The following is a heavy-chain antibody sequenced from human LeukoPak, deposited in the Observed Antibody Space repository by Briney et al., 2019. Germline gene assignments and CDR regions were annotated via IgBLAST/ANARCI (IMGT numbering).Heavy chain of an antibody. CDR1: GFTFSSYW. CDR3: ARDLRVEREQQLVSFFYYYYGMDV. Sequence: GGSLRLSCAASGFTFSSYWMTWVRQAPGKGLEWVANIKHDGSEKYYVDSVQGRFTISRDNAKNSLYLQVNSLRAEHTAVYYCARDLRVEREQQLVSFFYYYYGMDVWGQETTVTVSS. CDR2: IKHDGSEK. J-gene: IGHJ6*02. V-gene: IGHV3-7*01. D-gene: IGHD6-13*01.